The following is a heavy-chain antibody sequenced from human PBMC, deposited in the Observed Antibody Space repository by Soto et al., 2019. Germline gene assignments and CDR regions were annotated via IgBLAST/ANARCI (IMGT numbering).Heavy chain of an antibody. V-gene: IGHV4-59*02. CDR2: IYYSGST. D-gene: IGHD3-10*01. J-gene: IGHJ4*03. CDR3: ARHSVSFGGPGYFDC. Sequence: SETLSLTCSVSGGSVLAFHWSWIRQPPGKGLEWIGYIYYSGSTNYNPSLKSRVTISVYTSKNQFSLKLSSVTAADTAVYSCARHSVSFGGPGYFDCWGQRPLGAVSS. CDR1: GGSVLAFH.